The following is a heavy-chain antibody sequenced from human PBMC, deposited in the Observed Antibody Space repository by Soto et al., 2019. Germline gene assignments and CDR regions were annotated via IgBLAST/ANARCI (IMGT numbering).Heavy chain of an antibody. V-gene: IGHV3-30*18. CDR2: ISYDGSNK. CDR3: AKDANSGGFDY. CDR1: GFTFSSYG. D-gene: IGHD1-26*01. J-gene: IGHJ4*02. Sequence: GGSLRLSCAASGFTFSSYGMHWVRQAPGKGLEWVAVISYDGSNKYYADSVKGRFTISRDNSKNKLYLQMNRLRAEDKAVYYCAKDANSGGFDYWGQGTLVTVSS.